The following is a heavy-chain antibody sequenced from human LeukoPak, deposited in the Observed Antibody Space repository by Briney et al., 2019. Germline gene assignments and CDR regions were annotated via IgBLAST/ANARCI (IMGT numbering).Heavy chain of an antibody. Sequence: GGSLRLSCAASGFTFSSNYMSWVRQAPGKGLEWVSVIYSGGSTYYADSVKGRFTISRDNSKNTLYLKMNSLRDEDTAVYYCATDVRQLNPDPYYYSYYMDVWGKGTTVTVSS. V-gene: IGHV3-53*01. CDR2: IYSGGST. CDR3: ATDVRQLNPDPYYYSYYMDV. J-gene: IGHJ6*03. D-gene: IGHD6-13*01. CDR1: GFTFSSNY.